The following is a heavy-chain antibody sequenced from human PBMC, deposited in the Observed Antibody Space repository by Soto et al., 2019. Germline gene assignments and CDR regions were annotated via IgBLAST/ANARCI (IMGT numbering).Heavy chain of an antibody. J-gene: IGHJ5*02. D-gene: IGHD6-19*01. CDR2: IYQSGVT. CDR1: GDSYSISTYS. CDR3: AGMPYTSGLRFDP. V-gene: IGHV4-30-2*01. Sequence: SETLSLTCNMSGDSYSISTYSWSWIRQPPGKALQWIGFIYQSGVTSYNPSLASRVSISLDRSNSQCSLKLKSVTAADTAVYFCAGMPYTSGLRFDPWGPGTLVTVS.